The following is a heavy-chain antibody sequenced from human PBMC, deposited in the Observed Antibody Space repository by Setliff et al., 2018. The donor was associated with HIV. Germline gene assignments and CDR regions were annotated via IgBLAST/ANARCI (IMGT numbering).Heavy chain of an antibody. CDR3: ARHSGAPYSRSSGLFDY. CDR1: GFNFSSSS. D-gene: IGHD6-6*01. CDR2: INPPGDST. V-gene: IGHV3-23*01. J-gene: IGHJ4*02. Sequence: PGGSLRLSCATSGFNFSSSSMSWVRQAPGRGLEWVSAINPPGDSTYYADSVRGRFAISRDNSKNTLYLQVNSLTPGDTAVYYCARHSGAPYSRSSGLFDYWGQGTLVTVS.